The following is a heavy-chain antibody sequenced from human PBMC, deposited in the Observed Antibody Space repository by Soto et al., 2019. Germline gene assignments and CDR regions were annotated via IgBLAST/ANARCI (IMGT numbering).Heavy chain of an antibody. Sequence: QAQLVQSGEEVKKPGASVKVSCKASGYTFISFGISWVRQAPGQGLEWMGWINSYNGQTKFAQNLQGRVTLTRDTSTTTAFMELRSLRSDYTAVYYCARDRGYCSGGTCSSDWFDPWGQGTLVTVSS. CDR1: GYTFISFG. CDR3: ARDRGYCSGGTCSSDWFDP. D-gene: IGHD2-15*01. V-gene: IGHV1-18*01. J-gene: IGHJ5*02. CDR2: INSYNGQT.